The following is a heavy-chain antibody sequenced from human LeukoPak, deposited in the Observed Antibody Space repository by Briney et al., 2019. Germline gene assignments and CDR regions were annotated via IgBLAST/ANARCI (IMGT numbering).Heavy chain of an antibody. D-gene: IGHD5-18*01. CDR2: ISSSGSTI. Sequence: GGSLRLSCAASGFTFSDYYMSWIRQAPGKGLEWVSYISSSGSTIYYAVSVKGRFTISRDNAKNSLYLQMNSLRAEDTAVYYCASRGGEKAMVIYYYMDVWGKGTTVTVSS. CDR1: GFTFSDYY. CDR3: ASRGGEKAMVIYYYMDV. V-gene: IGHV3-11*01. J-gene: IGHJ6*03.